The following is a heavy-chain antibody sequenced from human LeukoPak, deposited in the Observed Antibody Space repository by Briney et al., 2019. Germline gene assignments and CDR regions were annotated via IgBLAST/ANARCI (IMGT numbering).Heavy chain of an antibody. D-gene: IGHD2/OR15-2a*01. J-gene: IGHJ6*02. CDR2: INTDGSTT. Sequence: GGSLRLSRVASGFTFSSRWQHGGRHAPGKLLGWVSIINTDGSTTRYADFVEGRFTISRDNARNTLYLEMNSLRVEDTAVYFCARDISRTMDVWGQGTTVTV. CDR3: ARDISRTMDV. V-gene: IGHV3-74*01. CDR1: GFTFSSRW.